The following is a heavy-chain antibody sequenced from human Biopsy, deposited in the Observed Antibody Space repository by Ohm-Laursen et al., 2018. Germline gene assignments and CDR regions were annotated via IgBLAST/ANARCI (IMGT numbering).Heavy chain of an antibody. J-gene: IGHJ6*02. CDR3: ARATNSTGWPYYYFYGMDV. V-gene: IGHV4-59*01. Sequence: GTLSLTCAVSGGSISSDYWSWIRQTPGQGLEWIGYIYYSGSTNYNPSLKSQVTISVDTSKNQFSLRLNSVTAADTAVYYCARATNSTGWPYYYFYGMDVWGQGTTVTVSS. CDR1: GGSISSDY. CDR2: IYYSGST. D-gene: IGHD2/OR15-2a*01.